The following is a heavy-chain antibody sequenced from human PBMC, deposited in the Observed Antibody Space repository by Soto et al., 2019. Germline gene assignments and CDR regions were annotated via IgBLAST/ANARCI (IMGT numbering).Heavy chain of an antibody. CDR3: ARAPPMTTVTTYYYYYMDV. Sequence: ATGEVSCKSSGYAFTSYGKRWMRQAPGQGLEWMGWISAYNGNTNYAQKLQGRVTMTTDTSTSTAYMELRSLRSDDTAVYYCARAPPMTTVTTYYYYYMDVWGKGTTVTVSS. V-gene: IGHV1-18*01. CDR1: GYAFTSYG. CDR2: ISAYNGNT. D-gene: IGHD4-17*01. J-gene: IGHJ6*03.